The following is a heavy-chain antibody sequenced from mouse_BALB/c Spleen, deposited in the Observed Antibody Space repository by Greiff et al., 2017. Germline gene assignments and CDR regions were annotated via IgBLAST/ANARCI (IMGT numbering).Heavy chain of an antibody. CDR1: GYTFTDYY. V-gene: IGHV1-84*02. CDR2: IYPGSGNT. D-gene: IGHD1-1*01. Sequence: VQRVESGPELVKPGASVKISCKASGYTFTDYYINWVKQKPGQGLEWIGWIYPGSGNTKYNEKFKGKATLTVDTSSSTAYMQLSSLTSEDTAVYFCARAYGSSSRYFDVWGAGTTVTVSS. J-gene: IGHJ1*01. CDR3: ARAYGSSSRYFDV.